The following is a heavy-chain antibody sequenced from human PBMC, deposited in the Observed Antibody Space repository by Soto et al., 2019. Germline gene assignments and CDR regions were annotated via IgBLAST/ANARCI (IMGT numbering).Heavy chain of an antibody. CDR2: ISSSTIYT. J-gene: IGHJ6*02. CDR3: AKDMDGSGSYFSVALYYYGMDV. V-gene: IGHV3-11*05. D-gene: IGHD3-10*01. CDR1: GFTFSDYY. Sequence: PGGSLRLSCAASGFTFSDYYMSWIRQAPGKGLEWVSYISSSTIYTNYADSVKGRFTISRDNTKNSLYLQMNSLRAEDTALYYCAKDMDGSGSYFSVALYYYGMDVWGQVTTVTV.